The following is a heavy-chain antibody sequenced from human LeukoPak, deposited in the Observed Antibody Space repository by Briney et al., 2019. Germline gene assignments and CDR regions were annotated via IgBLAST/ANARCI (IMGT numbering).Heavy chain of an antibody. D-gene: IGHD2/OR15-2a*01. V-gene: IGHV3-23*01. CDR3: AKERPQTTSFDY. J-gene: IGHJ4*02. CDR1: GFTFSTYS. Sequence: LPGGSLRLSCAASGFTFSTYSMRWVRQAPGKGLEWVSTISGSGANTYYADSVKGRFTISRDNSRNTLYLQMNSLRAEDTAIYYCAKERPQTTSFDYWGQGTLVTVSS. CDR2: ISGSGANT.